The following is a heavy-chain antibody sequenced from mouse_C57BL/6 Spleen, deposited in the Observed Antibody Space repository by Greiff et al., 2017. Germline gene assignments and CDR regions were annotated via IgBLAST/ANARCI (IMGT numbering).Heavy chain of an antibody. Sequence: VQLQQSGAELVRPGASVKLSCKASGYTFTDYYINWVKQRPGQGLEWIARIYPGSGNTYYNEKFKGKATLTAEKSSSTAYMQLSSLTSEDSAVYVCARGGNYYGSRYAMDYWGQGTSVTVSS. D-gene: IGHD1-1*01. CDR3: ARGGNYYGSRYAMDY. V-gene: IGHV1-76*01. J-gene: IGHJ4*01. CDR1: GYTFTDYY. CDR2: IYPGSGNT.